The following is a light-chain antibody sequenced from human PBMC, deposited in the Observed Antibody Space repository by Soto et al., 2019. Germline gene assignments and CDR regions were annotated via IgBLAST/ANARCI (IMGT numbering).Light chain of an antibody. J-gene: IGLJ1*01. CDR2: AVS. Sequence: QSVLTQPASVSGSPGQSITISCRGTSSDIGSYDHVAWYQQFPGKSPKLIIYAVSDRPSGVPDRFSGSKSGISASLTISGLQTEDEADYYCISYTDRQSYLFGTGTKVTVL. V-gene: IGLV2-14*03. CDR1: SSDIGSYDH. CDR3: ISYTDRQSYL.